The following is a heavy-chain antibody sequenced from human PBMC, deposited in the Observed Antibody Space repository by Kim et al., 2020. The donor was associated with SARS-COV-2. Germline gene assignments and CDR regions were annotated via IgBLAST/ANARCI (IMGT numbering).Heavy chain of an antibody. Sequence: GGSLRLSCAASGFTFITYAMNWVRQAPGKGLEWVSAISGSGGSTYYADSVKGRFTISRDNSKNTLFLQMNSLRAEDTAVYYCAKDLGRYYDSSGYQWGQGTLVTVSS. D-gene: IGHD3-22*01. CDR3: AKDLGRYYDSSGYQ. V-gene: IGHV3-23*01. CDR1: GFTFITYA. CDR2: ISGSGGST. J-gene: IGHJ4*02.